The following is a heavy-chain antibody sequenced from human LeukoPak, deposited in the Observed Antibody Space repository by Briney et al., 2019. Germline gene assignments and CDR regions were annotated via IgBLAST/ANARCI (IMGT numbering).Heavy chain of an antibody. CDR3: ATGGRSGMAFDF. D-gene: IGHD2-8*01. CDR1: GFIATSNY. Sequence: TGGSLRLSCSFSGFIATSNYMAWVRQSPGEGLQWISFIYGGGNTLYADSVRDRFSISRDNSKSTLYLQMSSLRVEDTAVYYCATGGRSGMAFDFWGQGTLVTVSS. CDR2: IYGGGNT. V-gene: IGHV3-53*01. J-gene: IGHJ4*02.